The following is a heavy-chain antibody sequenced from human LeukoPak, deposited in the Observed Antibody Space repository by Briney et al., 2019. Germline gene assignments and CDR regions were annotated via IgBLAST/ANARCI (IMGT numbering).Heavy chain of an antibody. Sequence: GRSLRLSCATSGFTFSNAWMNWVRQAPGKGLEWVGRIRSNSDGGTIDYAAPVIGRFALSRDDSKNTLYLQMNRLQTEDTAVYYCATDFYDTTWGQGTPVTVSS. J-gene: IGHJ5*02. V-gene: IGHV3-15*07. CDR3: ATDFYDTT. D-gene: IGHD3-22*01. CDR2: IRSNSDGGTI. CDR1: GFTFSNAW.